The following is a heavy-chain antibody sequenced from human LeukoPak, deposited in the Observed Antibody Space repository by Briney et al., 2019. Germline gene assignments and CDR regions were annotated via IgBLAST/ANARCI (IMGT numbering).Heavy chain of an antibody. J-gene: IGHJ4*02. CDR2: IRSKAYGGTT. V-gene: IGHV3-49*04. Sequence: PGGSLRLSCTISGFSIGEYTMSWVRQAPGKGLEWVGFIRSKAYGGTTENAASVKGRFTFSRDDSKSIAYLQMNSLKTEDTAVYYCTTQTRIAAAYYWGQGTLVTVSS. CDR1: GFSIGEYT. CDR3: TTQTRIAAAYY. D-gene: IGHD6-13*01.